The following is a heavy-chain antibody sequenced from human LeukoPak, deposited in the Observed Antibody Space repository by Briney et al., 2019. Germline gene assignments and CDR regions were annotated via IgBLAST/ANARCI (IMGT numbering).Heavy chain of an antibody. J-gene: IGHJ4*02. CDR3: SRSLDY. Sequence: PGGSLRLSCAASGFTFSNYWRDWVRQAPGKGLEWVANINQDGSEKNYVDSVKGRFTISRDNAKNSLYLQMNSLRAEDTAVYYCSRSLDYWGQGKLVTVSS. V-gene: IGHV3-7*01. CDR1: GFTFSNYW. CDR2: INQDGSEK.